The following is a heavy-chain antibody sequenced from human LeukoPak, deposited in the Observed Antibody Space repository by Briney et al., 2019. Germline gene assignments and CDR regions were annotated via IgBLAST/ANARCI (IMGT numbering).Heavy chain of an antibody. J-gene: IGHJ1*01. CDR3: ARDKAVTTEVTQHFQH. D-gene: IGHD4-23*01. CDR2: ISAYNGYT. V-gene: IGHV1-18*01. CDR1: GYTLTNYG. Sequence: ASVKVSCKASGYTLTNYGISWVRQAPGQGLEWMGWISAYNGYTDYAQKFQFRVTMTTDTSTSTAYMELRSLRSDDTAVYYCARDKAVTTEVTQHFQHWGQGTLVTVSS.